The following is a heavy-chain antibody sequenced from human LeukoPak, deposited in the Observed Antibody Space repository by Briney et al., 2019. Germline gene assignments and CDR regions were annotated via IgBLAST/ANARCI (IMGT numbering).Heavy chain of an antibody. CDR2: ISYTRGT. V-gene: IGHV4-59*01. J-gene: IGHJ4*02. D-gene: IGHD3-10*01. CDR1: GVSIGTYY. Sequence: PSETLSLTCTVSGVSIGTYYWSWIRQPPGKGLEWIGYISYTRGTAYSPSLKTRVTISVDTSKNQFSLKLSSVTAADTAVYYCTRTIAPGSGNYYRFDYWGQGSLVTVSS. CDR3: TRTIAPGSGNYYRFDY.